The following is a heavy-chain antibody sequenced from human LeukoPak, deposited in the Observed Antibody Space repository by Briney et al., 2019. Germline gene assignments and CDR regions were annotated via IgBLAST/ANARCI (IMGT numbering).Heavy chain of an antibody. Sequence: GESLQISCKGSGYRFTSYWIGWVRQLPGKGLEWMGIIYPGDSDTRYSPSFQGQVTISADKSISTAYLQWSSLKASDTAMYYCARQRYSSGYLARRGMDVWGQGTTVTVSS. D-gene: IGHD3-22*01. V-gene: IGHV5-51*01. J-gene: IGHJ6*02. CDR3: ARQRYSSGYLARRGMDV. CDR1: GYRFTSYW. CDR2: IYPGDSDT.